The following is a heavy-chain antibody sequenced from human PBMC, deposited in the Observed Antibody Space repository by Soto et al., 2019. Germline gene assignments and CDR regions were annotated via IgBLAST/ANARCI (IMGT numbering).Heavy chain of an antibody. CDR2: ISGSGGST. CDR3: AKITIFGVVIRLAY. CDR1: GFTFSSYA. D-gene: IGHD3-3*01. J-gene: IGHJ4*02. Sequence: GGSLRLSCAASGFTFSSYAMSWVRQAPGKGLEWVSAISGSGGSTYYADSVKGQFTISRDNSKNTLYLQMNSLRAEDTAVYYCAKITIFGVVIRLAYWGQGTLVTVSS. V-gene: IGHV3-23*01.